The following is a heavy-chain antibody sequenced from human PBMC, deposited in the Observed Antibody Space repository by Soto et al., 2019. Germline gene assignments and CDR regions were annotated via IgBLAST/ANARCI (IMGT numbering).Heavy chain of an antibody. V-gene: IGHV1-2*02. Sequence: QVQLVQSGAEVKKPGASVKVSCKASGYTFTGYYMHWVRQAPGQGLEWMGWINPNSGGTNYAQKVKGRVPITSATAISTAYHGLSRLRSDHTAVSSCARSAPPLSGPPDCSFELWGRGTLVTASS. D-gene: IGHD6-19*01. J-gene: IGHJ2*01. CDR2: INPNSGGT. CDR1: GYTFTGYY. CDR3: ARSAPPLSGPPDCSFEL.